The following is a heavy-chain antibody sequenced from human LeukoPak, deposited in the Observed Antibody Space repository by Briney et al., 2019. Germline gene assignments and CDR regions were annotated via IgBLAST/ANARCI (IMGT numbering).Heavy chain of an antibody. CDR1: GGSFSGYY. J-gene: IGHJ6*03. V-gene: IGHV4-34*01. D-gene: IGHD2-21*02. CDR3: ARVEHIVVVTAISPGDYYYMDV. CDR2: INHSGST. Sequence: SETLSLTCAVYGGSFSGYYWSWIRQPPGKGLEWIGEINHSGSTNYNPSLKSRVTISVDTSKNQFSLKLSSVTAADTAVYYCARVEHIVVVTAISPGDYYYMDVWGKGTTVTVSS.